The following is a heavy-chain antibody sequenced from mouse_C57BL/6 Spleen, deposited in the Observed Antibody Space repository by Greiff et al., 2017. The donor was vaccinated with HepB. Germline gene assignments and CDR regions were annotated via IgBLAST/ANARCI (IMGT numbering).Heavy chain of an antibody. CDR1: GYAFSSSW. CDR3: ARAGLDYFDY. Sequence: VQLQQSGPELVKPGASVKISCKASGYAFSSSWMNWVKQRPGKGLEWIGRIYPGDGDTNYNGKFKGKATLTADKSSSTAYMQLSSLTSEDSAVYFCARAGLDYFDYWGQGTTLTVSS. CDR2: IYPGDGDT. D-gene: IGHD3-3*01. J-gene: IGHJ2*01. V-gene: IGHV1-82*01.